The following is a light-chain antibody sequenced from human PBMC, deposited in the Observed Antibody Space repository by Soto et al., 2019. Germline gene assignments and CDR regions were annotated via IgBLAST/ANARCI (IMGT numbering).Light chain of an antibody. Sequence: DIVLPKYPATLSLSAGERATLSCMASQSVSSNLAWYQQKPGQAPRLLIYGASTRATGIPARFSGSGSGTEFTLTISSLQSEDFAVYYCQQDNNWPWTFGQGTIVDIK. V-gene: IGKV3-15*01. J-gene: IGKJ1*01. CDR2: GAS. CDR3: QQDNNWPWT. CDR1: QSVSSN.